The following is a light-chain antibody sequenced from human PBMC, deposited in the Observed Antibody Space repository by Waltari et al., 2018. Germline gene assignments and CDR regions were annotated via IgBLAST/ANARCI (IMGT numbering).Light chain of an antibody. V-gene: IGLV2-8*01. CDR1: SSDIGDYDY. J-gene: IGLJ1*01. CDR3: CSYAGTNNFYV. Sequence: QSALTQPPSASGSPGESVTISCTGTSSDIGDYDYVSWYQQHPVEAPKHMIYEVFKRPSGVPGRCSGSKSGNTASLTVAGLQAEDEADYYCCSYAGTNNFYVFGTGTKVTVL. CDR2: EVF.